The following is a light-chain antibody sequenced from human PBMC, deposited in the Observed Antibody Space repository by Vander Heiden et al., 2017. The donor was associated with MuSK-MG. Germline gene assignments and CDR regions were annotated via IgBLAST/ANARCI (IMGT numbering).Light chain of an antibody. CDR1: KLGDKY. Sequence: SYELTQPPSVSVSPGQTASITCSGDKLGDKYACWYQQKPGQSPVLVMYKDSKRPAGIPERFSGSNSGTTATLTISGTQAMDESDYYCQEWNSSTGVFGGGTKLTVL. CDR2: KDS. J-gene: IGLJ2*01. V-gene: IGLV3-1*01. CDR3: QEWNSSTGV.